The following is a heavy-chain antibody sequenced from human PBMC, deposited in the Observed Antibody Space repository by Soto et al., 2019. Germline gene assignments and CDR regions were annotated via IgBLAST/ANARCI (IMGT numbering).Heavy chain of an antibody. V-gene: IGHV3-30-3*01. Sequence: QVQLVESGGGVVQPGRSLRLSCAASGFTFSSYAMHWVRQAPGKGLEWVAVISYDGSNKYYADSVKGRFTISRDNSKNTLYLQMNSLRAEDTAVYYCARDSTDESSGFVCAYWGQGTLVTVSS. CDR2: ISYDGSNK. CDR3: ARDSTDESSGFVCAY. D-gene: IGHD3-22*01. J-gene: IGHJ4*02. CDR1: GFTFSSYA.